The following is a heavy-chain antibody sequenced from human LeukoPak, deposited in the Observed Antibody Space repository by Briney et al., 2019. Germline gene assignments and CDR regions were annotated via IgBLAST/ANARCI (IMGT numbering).Heavy chain of an antibody. CDR3: TRTLRGGGALDY. V-gene: IGHV3-7*03. J-gene: IGHJ4*02. D-gene: IGHD3-16*01. Sequence: GGSLRLSCAASGFTFSNYWLNWVRQAPGKGLEWVANIKEDGSEKYYVDSVKGRFTISRDNAKNSLFLQMNSLRAEDTAVYYCTRTLRGGGALDYWGQGTLVTVSS. CDR1: GFTFSNYW. CDR2: IKEDGSEK.